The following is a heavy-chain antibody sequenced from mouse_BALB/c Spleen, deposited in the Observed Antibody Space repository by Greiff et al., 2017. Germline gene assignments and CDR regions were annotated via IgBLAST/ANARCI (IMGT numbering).Heavy chain of an antibody. D-gene: IGHD2-3*01. CDR3: AREGLLRDAMDY. CDR1: GYSITSGYS. Sequence: VQLKESGPGLVKPSQSLSLTCSVTGYSITSGYSWNWIRQFPGNKLEWMGYISYDGSNNYNPSLKNRISITRDTSKNQFFLKLNSVTTEDTATYYCAREGLLRDAMDYWGQGTSVTVSS. V-gene: IGHV3-6*02. CDR2: ISYDGSN. J-gene: IGHJ4*01.